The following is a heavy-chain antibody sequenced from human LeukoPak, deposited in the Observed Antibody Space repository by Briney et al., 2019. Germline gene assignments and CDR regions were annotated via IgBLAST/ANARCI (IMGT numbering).Heavy chain of an antibody. Sequence: GGSLRLSCAASGFTFSNYAMTWVRQAPGKGLEWVSAISGGGGYTSTHYADAVKGRFTMSRDNSKNTLYLQLNSLRAEDTAIYYCARDVTMDIGGSDCWGPGTLVTVSS. CDR2: ISGGGGYTST. CDR1: GFTFSNYA. CDR3: ARDVTMDIGGSDC. V-gene: IGHV3-23*01. J-gene: IGHJ4*02. D-gene: IGHD2-2*03.